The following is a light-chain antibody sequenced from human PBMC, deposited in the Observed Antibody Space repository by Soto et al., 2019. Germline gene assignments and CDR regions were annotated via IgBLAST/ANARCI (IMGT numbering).Light chain of an antibody. CDR3: QQYGISQNT. Sequence: ETVMTQSPGTLSLSPGERATLSCRASQSVSSGSLAWYQQKPAQAPRLLIFGASNRATGIPDRFTGSGSGTDFTLTISRLEPEDFAVYYCQQYGISQNTFGQGTKLEIK. J-gene: IGKJ2*01. CDR2: GAS. V-gene: IGKV3-20*01. CDR1: QSVSSGS.